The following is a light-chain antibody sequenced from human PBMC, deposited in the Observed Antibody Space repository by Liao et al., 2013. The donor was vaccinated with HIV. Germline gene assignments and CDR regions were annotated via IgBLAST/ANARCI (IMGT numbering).Light chain of an antibody. CDR2: QDN. CDR3: QAWDSTIAYV. V-gene: IGLV3-1*01. Sequence: SYELTQPPSVSVSPGQTASITCSGDKLGNKYTCWYQQKPGQSPVLVIYQDNKRPSGIPERFSGSNSGNTATLTISGTQAMDEADYYCQAWDSTIAYVFGTGTKVTRP. CDR1: KLGNKY. J-gene: IGLJ1*01.